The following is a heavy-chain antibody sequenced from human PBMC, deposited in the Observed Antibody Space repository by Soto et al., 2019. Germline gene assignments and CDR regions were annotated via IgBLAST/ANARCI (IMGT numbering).Heavy chain of an antibody. CDR2: IIPIFGPA. D-gene: IGHD1-1*01. Sequence: SVKVSCKSSGGTFSSHSINWVRQAPGQGLEWMGGIIPIFGPANFAKKFQGRVTITADESTTTAYMELSTLTSEDTAVYYCATGSFTSTGGRIGYHYNAMDVWGQGTTVTVSS. CDR1: GGTFSSHS. J-gene: IGHJ6*02. CDR3: ATGSFTSTGGRIGYHYNAMDV. V-gene: IGHV1-69*13.